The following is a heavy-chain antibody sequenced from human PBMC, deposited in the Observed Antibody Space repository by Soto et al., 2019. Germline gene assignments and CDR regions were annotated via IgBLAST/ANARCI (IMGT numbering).Heavy chain of an antibody. CDR2: INPNSGGT. Sequence: ASVKVSCKASGYTFTGYYMHWVRQAPGQGPEWMGWINPNSGGTNYAQKFQGWVTMTRDTSISTAYMELSRLRSDDTAVYYCARDLSTTGTTYGAFDIWGQGTMVTVSS. D-gene: IGHD1-1*01. J-gene: IGHJ3*02. CDR3: ARDLSTTGTTYGAFDI. CDR1: GYTFTGYY. V-gene: IGHV1-2*04.